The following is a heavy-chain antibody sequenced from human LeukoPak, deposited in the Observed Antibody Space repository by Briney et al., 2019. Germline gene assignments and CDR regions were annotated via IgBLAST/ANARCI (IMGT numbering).Heavy chain of an antibody. V-gene: IGHV3-7*01. CDR1: GFTFSSYW. CDR3: AKLGIAAAFDY. D-gene: IGHD6-13*01. J-gene: IGHJ4*02. CDR2: IKQDGSEK. Sequence: GGSLRLSCAASGFTFSSYWMSWVRQAPGKGLEWVANIKQDGSEKYYVDSVKGRFTISRDNAKHSLYLQMNSLRAEDTAVYYCAKLGIAAAFDYWGQGTLVTVSS.